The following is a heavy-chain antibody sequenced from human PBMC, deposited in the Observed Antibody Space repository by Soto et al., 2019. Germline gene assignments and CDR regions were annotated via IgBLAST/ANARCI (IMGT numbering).Heavy chain of an antibody. J-gene: IGHJ4*02. V-gene: IGHV4-34*01. Sequence: QVQLQQWGAGLLKPSETLSLTCAVYGGSFSGYYWSWIRQPPGKGLEWIGEINHSGSTNYNPSLKSRVTISVDTSKTQFSLNLSSVTAADTAVYYCARGGIITLFGVVIILDHWGQGTLVTVSS. D-gene: IGHD3-3*01. CDR2: INHSGST. CDR1: GGSFSGYY. CDR3: ARGGIITLFGVVIILDH.